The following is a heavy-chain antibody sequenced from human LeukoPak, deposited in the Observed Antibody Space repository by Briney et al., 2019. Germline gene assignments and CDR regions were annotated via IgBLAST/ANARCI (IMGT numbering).Heavy chain of an antibody. Sequence: GGSLRLSCAASGFTFNSYSMNWVRQAPGKGLEWVSSISSSSSYIYYADSVKGRFTISRDNAKNSLYLQMNSLRAEDTAVYYCARGGRGSGSYRGLIDYWGQATLVTVSS. D-gene: IGHD1-26*01. CDR1: GFTFNSYS. CDR2: ISSSSSYI. CDR3: ARGGRGSGSYRGLIDY. J-gene: IGHJ4*02. V-gene: IGHV3-21*01.